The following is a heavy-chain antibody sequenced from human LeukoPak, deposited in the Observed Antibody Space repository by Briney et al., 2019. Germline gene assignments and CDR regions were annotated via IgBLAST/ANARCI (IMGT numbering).Heavy chain of an antibody. CDR2: ISYSGST. J-gene: IGHJ4*02. CDR3: ARVGDYYDSRAYYYNFDY. D-gene: IGHD3-22*01. V-gene: IGHV4-59*12. Sequence: SETLSLTCTVSGDSISSYYWSWLRQPPGKGLEWMGYISYSGSTNYNPSLKSRVTISVDTSKNQFSLKLTSVTAADTAVYYCARVGDYYDSRAYYYNFDYWGRGTLVTVSS. CDR1: GDSISSYY.